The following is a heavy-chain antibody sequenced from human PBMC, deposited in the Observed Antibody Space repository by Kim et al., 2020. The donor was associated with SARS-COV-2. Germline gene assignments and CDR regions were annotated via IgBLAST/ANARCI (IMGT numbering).Heavy chain of an antibody. CDR3: AKVDLSGNVRPDAFDF. J-gene: IGHJ3*01. V-gene: IGHV3-23*01. Sequence: GGSLRLSCAASGFTFRIYAMAWVRQAPGKGLEWVSTISGSGSGTFYADSVEGRFTISRDNSKNTLYLQMDSLKAQDTGTYYCAKVDLSGNVRPDAFDFWGQGTMVTVSS. CDR2: ISGSGSGT. CDR1: GFTFRIYA. D-gene: IGHD2-15*01.